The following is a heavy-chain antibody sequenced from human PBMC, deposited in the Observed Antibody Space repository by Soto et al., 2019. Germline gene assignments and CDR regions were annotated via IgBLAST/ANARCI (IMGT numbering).Heavy chain of an antibody. CDR2: INHSGST. CDR1: SGSSSGYY. D-gene: IGHD6-6*01. V-gene: IGHV4-34*01. CDR3: ARLSRIAARSRDY. J-gene: IGHJ4*02. Sequence: ETLPLTCAVYSGSSSGYYWTWIRQPPGKGLEWIGEINHSGSTNYNPSLKSRVTISVDTSKNQFSLKLSSVTAADTAVYYCARLSRIAARSRDYWGQGTLVTVS.